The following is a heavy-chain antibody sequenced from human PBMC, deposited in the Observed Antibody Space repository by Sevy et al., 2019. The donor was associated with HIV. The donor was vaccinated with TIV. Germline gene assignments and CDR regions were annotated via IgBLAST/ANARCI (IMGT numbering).Heavy chain of an antibody. Sequence: GGSLRLSCAASGFIFSDYAMSWVRQAPGKGLEWVSSISGGDDNTYYADSVKGRFTVSRDNSKNTPYMQMNTLRAEDTALYYCAKFGDYYEGGGYYWYFDFWGRGTLVTVSS. V-gene: IGHV3-23*01. CDR3: AKFGDYYEGGGYYWYFDF. J-gene: IGHJ2*01. CDR1: GFIFSDYA. CDR2: ISGGDDNT. D-gene: IGHD3-22*01.